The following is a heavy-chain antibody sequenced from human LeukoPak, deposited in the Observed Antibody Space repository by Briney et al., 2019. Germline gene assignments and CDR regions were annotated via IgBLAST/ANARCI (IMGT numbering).Heavy chain of an antibody. Sequence: ASVKVSCKASGYTFTGYYRHWVRQAPGQGLEWMGGIIPIFGTAIYAQKFQGRVTITADESTSTAYMELSSLRSEDTAVYYCARDTRHRYCSSASCYRGWFDPWGQGTLVTVSS. J-gene: IGHJ5*02. CDR2: IIPIFGTA. CDR1: GYTFTGYY. V-gene: IGHV1-69*13. D-gene: IGHD2-2*01. CDR3: ARDTRHRYCSSASCYRGWFDP.